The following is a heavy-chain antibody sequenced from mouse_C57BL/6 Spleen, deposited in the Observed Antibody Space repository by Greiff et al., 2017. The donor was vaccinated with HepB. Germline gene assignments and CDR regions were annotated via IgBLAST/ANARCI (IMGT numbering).Heavy chain of an antibody. CDR2: ISNGGGST. Sequence: EVQGVESGGGLVQPGGSLKLSCAASGFTFSDYYMYWVRQTPEKRLEWVAYISNGGGSTYYPDTVKGRFTISRDNAKNTLYLQMSRLKSEDTAMYYCARRRSTEGYFDYWGQGTTLTVSS. D-gene: IGHD1-1*01. J-gene: IGHJ2*01. V-gene: IGHV5-12*01. CDR1: GFTFSDYY. CDR3: ARRRSTEGYFDY.